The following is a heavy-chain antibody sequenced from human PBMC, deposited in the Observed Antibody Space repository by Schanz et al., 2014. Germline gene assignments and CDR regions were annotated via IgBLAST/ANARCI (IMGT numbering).Heavy chain of an antibody. CDR1: GFTFSDHY. Sequence: EVQLLESGGGLVQPGGSLRLSCAASGFTFSDHYMEWVRQAPGKGLEWLGRIQGGASAGTTDYAAPVKGRFTISRDDSKNTMYLQMNSLKTEDTAVYYCKWELHVYYGMDVWGQGTAVTVSS. CDR2: IQGGASAGTT. J-gene: IGHJ6*02. CDR3: KWELHVYYGMDV. D-gene: IGHD1-26*01. V-gene: IGHV3-15*01.